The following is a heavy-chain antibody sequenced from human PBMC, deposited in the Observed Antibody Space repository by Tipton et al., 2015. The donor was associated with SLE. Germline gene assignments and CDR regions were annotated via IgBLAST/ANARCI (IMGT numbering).Heavy chain of an antibody. CDR1: GGSITTGGHS. CDR2: IHHSGTT. D-gene: IGHD3-3*01. V-gene: IGHV4-30-2*01. CDR3: ARGHYDFWSGYYPCFEY. J-gene: IGHJ4*02. Sequence: TLSLTCGVYGGSITTGGHSWSWIRQPPGKGLEWLAYIHHSGTTYYNPSLNGRVTISVDRPKNQFSLTMTSVTVADTALYYCARGHYDFWSGYYPCFEYWGQGTLVTVSS.